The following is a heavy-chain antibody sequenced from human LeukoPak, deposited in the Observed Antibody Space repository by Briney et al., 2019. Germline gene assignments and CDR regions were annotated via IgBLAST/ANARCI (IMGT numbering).Heavy chain of an antibody. CDR3: ARDPYSSSWSYGMDV. V-gene: IGHV3-7*05. CDR2: IKQDGSET. J-gene: IGHJ6*02. Sequence: GGSLRLSCTASGFTFSNYWMSWVRQTPEKGLEWVANIKQDGSETVYVDSVKGRFTISRNNAQTSLYLQMSSLRAEDTAVYYCARDPYSSSWSYGMDVWGQGTTVTVSS. CDR1: GFTFSNYW. D-gene: IGHD6-13*01.